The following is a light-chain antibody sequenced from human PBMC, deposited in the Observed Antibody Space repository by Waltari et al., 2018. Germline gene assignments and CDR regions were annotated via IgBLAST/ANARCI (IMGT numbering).Light chain of an antibody. CDR2: YDD. J-gene: IGLJ3*02. V-gene: IGLV1-36*01. Sequence: QSVLTQPPSVSEAPRQRVTISCSGSSSNIGNHAVTWYQQLPGKAPKLLLYYDDLLPSGVSDRFSGSKSGTSASLAISGLQSEDEADYYCAAWDDSLNGPVFGGGTKLTVL. CDR3: AAWDDSLNGPV. CDR1: SSNIGNHA.